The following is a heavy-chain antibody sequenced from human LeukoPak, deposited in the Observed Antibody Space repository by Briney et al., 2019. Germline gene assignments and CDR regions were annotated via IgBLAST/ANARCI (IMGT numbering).Heavy chain of an antibody. D-gene: IGHD1-26*01. Sequence: SSETLSLTCTVSGGSISSGDYYWSWIRQPPGKGLEWIGEINHSGSTNYNPSLKSRVTISVDTSKNQFSLKLSSVTAADTAVYYCARASGVDWFDPWGQGTLVTVSS. CDR3: ARASGVDWFDP. CDR2: INHSGST. V-gene: IGHV4-39*07. J-gene: IGHJ5*02. CDR1: GGSISSGDYY.